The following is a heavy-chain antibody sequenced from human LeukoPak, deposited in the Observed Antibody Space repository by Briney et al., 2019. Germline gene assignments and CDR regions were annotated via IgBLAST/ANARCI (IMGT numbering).Heavy chain of an antibody. CDR1: GYTLTELS. CDR2: FDPEDGET. D-gene: IGHD3-10*01. V-gene: IGHV1-24*01. J-gene: IGHJ6*04. CDR3: ATPYYYGSGPPYYYYGMDV. Sequence: ASVKVSCKVSGYTLTELSMHWVRQAPGKGLEWMGGFDPEDGETIYAQKFQGRVTMTEDTSTDTAYMELSGLRSEDTAVYYCATPYYYGSGPPYYYYGMDVWGKGTTVTVSS.